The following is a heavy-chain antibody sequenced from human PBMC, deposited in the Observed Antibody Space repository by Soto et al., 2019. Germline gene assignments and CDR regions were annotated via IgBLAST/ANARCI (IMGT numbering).Heavy chain of an antibody. D-gene: IGHD6-19*01. V-gene: IGHV3-48*03. CDR3: AKGSEWLVTWDFDY. Sequence: EVQLVESGGGSVPPGGSLRLSCAASGFTFSRFEMNWVRQAPGKGLEWISYISSSGTTIEYAASVRGRFTVSRDNTNNSLFLQMNSLRTEDTAMYYCAKGSEWLVTWDFDYWGQGTLVTVSS. CDR2: ISSSGTTI. CDR1: GFTFSRFE. J-gene: IGHJ4*02.